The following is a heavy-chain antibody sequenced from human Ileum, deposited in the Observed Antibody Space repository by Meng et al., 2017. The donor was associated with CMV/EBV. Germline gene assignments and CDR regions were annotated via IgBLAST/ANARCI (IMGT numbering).Heavy chain of an antibody. CDR3: AEGHLYSSGCHAFEI. CDR2: ISASSYTT. J-gene: IGHJ3*02. V-gene: IGHV3-23*01. D-gene: IGHD6-19*01. CDR1: GFIFDNFV. Sequence: GESLKISCVASGFIFDNFVMDWVRQAPGKGLEWVSSISASSYTTTYADSVKDRFTVSKDNSKYTLYLQMNTLHAENTAIYYCAEGHLYSSGCHAFEIWGQGTMVTVSS.